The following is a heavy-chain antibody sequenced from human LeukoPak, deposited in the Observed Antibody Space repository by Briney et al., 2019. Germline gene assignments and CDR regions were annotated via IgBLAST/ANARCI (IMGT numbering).Heavy chain of an antibody. D-gene: IGHD3-22*01. CDR2: IGTSSGAI. Sequence: GGSLRLSCSASGFTFSTYNMNWVRQAPGKGLEWVSFIGTSSGAIYYADSVKGRFTISRDNAKNTLYLQMNSLRAEDTAVYYCARDHFTNHYDSSGYYGCFDYWGQGTLVTVSS. CDR3: ARDHFTNHYDSSGYYGCFDY. V-gene: IGHV3-48*01. J-gene: IGHJ4*02. CDR1: GFTFSTYN.